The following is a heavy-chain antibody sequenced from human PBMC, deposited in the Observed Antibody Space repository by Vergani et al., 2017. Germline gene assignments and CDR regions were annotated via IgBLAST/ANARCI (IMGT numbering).Heavy chain of an antibody. CDR3: SRDRPIYDFWTGYDRY. V-gene: IGHV3-49*04. CDR1: GFTFGDYA. J-gene: IGHJ4*02. CDR2: IRSKAYDGTT. Sequence: EVQLVESGGGLVQPGRSLRLSCTASGFTFGDYAMSWVRQAPGKGLEWLGVIRSKAYDGTTEYAASVKGRFTISRDDSKIIAYLQMNSLKTEDTAVYYCSRDRPIYDFWTGYDRYWGQGTLVTVSS. D-gene: IGHD3-3*01.